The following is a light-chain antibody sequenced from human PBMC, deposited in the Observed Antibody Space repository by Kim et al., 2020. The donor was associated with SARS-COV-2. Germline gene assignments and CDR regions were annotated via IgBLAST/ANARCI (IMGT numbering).Light chain of an antibody. V-gene: IGKV3-20*01. Sequence: SLSPRELPPPPCRASQCVTSIAWYQSKPGQAPRLLIYGTSSRSTGIPVRFSGSGSGTDFTLTISRLESEDFAVYYCQQYDSSSWTFGQGTKVDIK. CDR2: GTS. J-gene: IGKJ1*01. CDR1: QCVTS. CDR3: QQYDSSSWT.